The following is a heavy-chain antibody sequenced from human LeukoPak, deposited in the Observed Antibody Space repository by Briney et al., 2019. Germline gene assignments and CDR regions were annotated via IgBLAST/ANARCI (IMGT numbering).Heavy chain of an antibody. Sequence: SMKASSKASAPTFTSYYMHWVRQPHGQGLEWVGIIHPSGGSTSYAEKYQGRVTMTRDSCTSTVYMELSSLRSEDTGVYYCASSSDSSGYYRQFYYYYGMDVWGQGTTVTVSS. CDR2: IHPSGGST. CDR3: ASSSDSSGYYRQFYYYYGMDV. J-gene: IGHJ6*02. V-gene: IGHV1-46*01. CDR1: APTFTSYY. D-gene: IGHD3-22*01.